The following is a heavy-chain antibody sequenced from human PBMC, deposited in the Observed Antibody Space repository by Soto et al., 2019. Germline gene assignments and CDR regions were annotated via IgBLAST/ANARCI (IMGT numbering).Heavy chain of an antibody. CDR3: ARDVKSGWLHYYNDGMDV. D-gene: IGHD6-19*01. V-gene: IGHV3-33*01. J-gene: IGHJ6*02. CDR2: IWSDGNNK. Sequence: QVQLVESGGGVVQPGRSLRLSCEASGFTFNTYGMHWVRQAPGKGLEWVAIIWSDGNNKYYKDSVKGRFTISRDNSKNTLYLQMDSLRVEDTALYYCARDVKSGWLHYYNDGMDVWGQGTTVTVSS. CDR1: GFTFNTYG.